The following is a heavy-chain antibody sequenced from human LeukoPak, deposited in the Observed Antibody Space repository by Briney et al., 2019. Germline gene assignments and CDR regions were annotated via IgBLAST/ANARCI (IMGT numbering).Heavy chain of an antibody. Sequence: SETLSLTCTVSGGSISSYYWSWLRQPPGKGLEWSGYIYYSGSTNYNPSLKSRVTISVDTSKNPFSLKLSSVTAADTAVYYCARVGGYDFWSGLNWFDPWGQGTLVTVSS. CDR3: ARVGGYDFWSGLNWFDP. J-gene: IGHJ5*02. CDR1: GGSISSYY. D-gene: IGHD3-3*01. CDR2: IYYSGST. V-gene: IGHV4-59*01.